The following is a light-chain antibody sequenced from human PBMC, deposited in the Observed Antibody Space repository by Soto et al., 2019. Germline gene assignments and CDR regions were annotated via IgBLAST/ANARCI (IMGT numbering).Light chain of an antibody. V-gene: IGKV1-39*01. CDR2: AAS. CDR3: QQSYSTPLT. J-gene: IGKJ4*01. CDR1: QSISSY. Sequence: DTQVTHTTSSLSASVGDRVTITCRASQSISSYLKWYQQKPGKAPKLLIYAASSLQSGVPSRFSGSGSGTDFTLTISSLQPEDFATYYCQQSYSTPLTFGGGTKVDIK.